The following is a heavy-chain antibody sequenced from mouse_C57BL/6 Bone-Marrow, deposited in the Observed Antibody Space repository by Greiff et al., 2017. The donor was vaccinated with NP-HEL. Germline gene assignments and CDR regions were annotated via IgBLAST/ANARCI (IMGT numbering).Heavy chain of an antibody. Sequence: QVQLQQSGAELVKPGASVKISCKASGYAFSSYWMNWVKQRPGKGLEWIGQIYPGDGDTNYNGKFKGKATLTADKSSSTAYMQLSSLTSEDSAVYFCARLAGELGQGFDYWGQGTTLTVSS. CDR2: IYPGDGDT. V-gene: IGHV1-80*01. D-gene: IGHD4-1*01. J-gene: IGHJ2*01. CDR3: ARLAGELGQGFDY. CDR1: GYAFSSYW.